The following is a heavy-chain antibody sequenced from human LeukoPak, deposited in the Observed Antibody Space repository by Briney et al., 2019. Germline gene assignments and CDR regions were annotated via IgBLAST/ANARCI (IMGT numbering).Heavy chain of an antibody. CDR1: GFSFNDYA. V-gene: IGHV3-9*01. Sequence: GGPLRLSCAASGFSFNDYAMHWVRQAPGKGLEWVSGISWNSGSIGYADSVKGRFTISRDNAKNSLYLQMNSLGAEDTALYYCAASRTNYYYYMDVWGKGTTVTISS. D-gene: IGHD2-2*01. CDR2: ISWNSGSI. CDR3: AASRTNYYYYMDV. J-gene: IGHJ6*03.